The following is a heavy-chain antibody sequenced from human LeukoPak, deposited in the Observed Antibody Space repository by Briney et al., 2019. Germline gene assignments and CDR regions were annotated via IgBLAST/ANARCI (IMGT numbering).Heavy chain of an antibody. CDR2: IGTAGDT. CDR1: GFTFSSYD. CDR3: AREGTGSYRFAFDI. D-gene: IGHD3-16*02. J-gene: IGHJ3*02. V-gene: IGHV3-13*01. Sequence: GGSLRLSCAASGFTFSSYDMHWVRQATGKGLEWVSAIGTAGDTYYPGSVTGRFTISRENAKNSLYLQMNSLRAGDTAVYYCAREGTGSYRFAFDIWGQGTMVTVSS.